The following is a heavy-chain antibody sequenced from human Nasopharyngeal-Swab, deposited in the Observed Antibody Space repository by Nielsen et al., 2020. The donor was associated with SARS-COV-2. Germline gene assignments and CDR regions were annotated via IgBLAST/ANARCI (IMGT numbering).Heavy chain of an antibody. D-gene: IGHD1-26*01. J-gene: IGHJ4*02. V-gene: IGHV3-30*18. CDR2: ISYDGSNK. CDR1: GFTFSSYG. Sequence: GGSLRLSYAASGFTFSSYGMHWVRQAPGKGLEWVAVISYDGSNKYYADSVKGRFTISRDNSKNTLYLQMNSLRAEDTAVYYCAKDRKSGSYHYYFDYWGQGTLVTVSS. CDR3: AKDRKSGSYHYYFDY.